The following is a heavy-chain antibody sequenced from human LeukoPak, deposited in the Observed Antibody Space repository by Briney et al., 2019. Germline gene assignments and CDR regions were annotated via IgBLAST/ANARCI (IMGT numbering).Heavy chain of an antibody. CDR1: GYTLRNYG. D-gene: IGHD2-2*01. J-gene: IGHJ4*02. V-gene: IGHV3-33*01. CDR3: ARDLCSTTSCFDY. CDR2: WHFASNK. Sequence: GGSLRLSCAASGYTLRNYGMHWVRQAPGKGLEWVAWHFASNKYYAESVRGRFTMSRDNSKSTLYLQMDSLRVEDTAVYYCARDLCSTTSCFDYWGQGTLVSVSS.